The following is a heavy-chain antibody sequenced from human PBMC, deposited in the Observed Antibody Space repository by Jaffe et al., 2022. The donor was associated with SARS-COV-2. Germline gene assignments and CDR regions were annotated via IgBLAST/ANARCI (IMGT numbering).Heavy chain of an antibody. Sequence: EVQLLESGGGLVQPGGSLRLSCAASGFTFSSYAMSWVRQAPGKGLEWVSAISGSGGSTYYADSVKGRFTISRDNSKNTLYLQMNSLRAEDTAVYYCAKPKHGEANYYYYYGMDVWGQGTTVTVSS. CDR3: AKPKHGEANYYYYYGMDV. D-gene: IGHD3-10*01. V-gene: IGHV3-23*01. CDR1: GFTFSSYA. J-gene: IGHJ6*02. CDR2: ISGSGGST.